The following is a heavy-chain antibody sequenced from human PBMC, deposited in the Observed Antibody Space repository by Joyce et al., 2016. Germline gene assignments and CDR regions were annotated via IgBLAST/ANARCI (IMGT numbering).Heavy chain of an antibody. J-gene: IGHJ5*02. CDR2: VKTKTDGETT. Sequence: EALLVESGGGLVEPGGFLGLSCSASGFSFNNAWMIWVRQAPGKGLEWVGRVKTKTDGETTDYAAPVKGRFTISRDDSKNTLYLQMNSLKIEDTAVYYCTTAGTTWGQGTLVTVSS. CDR3: TTAGTT. CDR1: GFSFNNAW. V-gene: IGHV3-15*07.